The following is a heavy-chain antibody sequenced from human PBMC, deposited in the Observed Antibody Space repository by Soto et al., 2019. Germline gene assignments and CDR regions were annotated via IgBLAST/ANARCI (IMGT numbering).Heavy chain of an antibody. V-gene: IGHV3-72*01. J-gene: IGHJ6*02. CDR2: IRRKANSYTT. D-gene: IGHD6-19*01. Sequence: EVQLVESGGGLVQPGGSLRLSCAASGLIFSDYHMDWVRQAPGKGLEWVGRIRRKANSYTTEYAASVKGRFTISRDASKNSLYLHMNSLKSEDTAVYYCAMLGGWSGGSSGMDVWGQGTTVTVSS. CDR1: GLIFSDYH. CDR3: AMLGGWSGGSSGMDV.